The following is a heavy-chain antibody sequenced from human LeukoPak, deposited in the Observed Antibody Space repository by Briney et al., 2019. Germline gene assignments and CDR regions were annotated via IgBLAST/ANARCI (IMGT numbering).Heavy chain of an antibody. CDR2: ISSGSSYI. CDR3: ARDAHSGGGNDYDN. V-gene: IGHV3-21*01. CDR1: GFTFSSYS. D-gene: IGHD2-15*01. J-gene: IGHJ4*02. Sequence: GGSLRLSCAASGFTFSSYSMNWVRQAPGKGLEWVSSISSGSSYIYYADSVKGRFTISRDNAKNSLYLQMNSLRAEDTAVYYCARDAHSGGGNDYDNWGQGTLVTVSS.